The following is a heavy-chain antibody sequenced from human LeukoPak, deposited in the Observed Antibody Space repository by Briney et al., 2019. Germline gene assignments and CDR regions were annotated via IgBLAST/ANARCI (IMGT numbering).Heavy chain of an antibody. CDR1: GGSITNYY. D-gene: IGHD2/OR15-2a*01. CDR2: VYASGAT. J-gene: IGHJ3*02. V-gene: IGHV4-59*08. CDR3: ARHGKGVTYFYTFDI. Sequence: SETLSLTCTISGGSITNYYWSWIRQPPGEGLEWIGYVYASGATNSNPSLKSRVTISVDTSKNQFSLKLSSVTAADTAVYYCARHGKGVTYFYTFDIWGQGTVVAVSS.